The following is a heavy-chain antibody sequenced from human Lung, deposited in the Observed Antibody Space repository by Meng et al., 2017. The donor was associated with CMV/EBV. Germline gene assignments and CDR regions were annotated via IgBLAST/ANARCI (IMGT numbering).Heavy chain of an antibody. D-gene: IGHD3-10*01. V-gene: IGHV4-31*03. CDR1: GGSISSGGYY. CDR3: ARASYGSGSPLGESWFDP. J-gene: IGHJ5*02. CDR2: IHSSGST. Sequence: QAQLKESGPGLVKPSQTLSLTCTVSGGSISSGGYYWSWIRQHPGKGLEWIGYIHSSGSTYYNPSLRSRLTISVDTSKNQFSLKLSSVTAADTAVYYCARASYGSGSPLGESWFDPWGQGTLVTVSS.